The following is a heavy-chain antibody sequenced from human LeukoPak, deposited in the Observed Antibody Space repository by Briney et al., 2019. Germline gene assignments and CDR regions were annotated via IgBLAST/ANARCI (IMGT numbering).Heavy chain of an antibody. J-gene: IGHJ4*02. CDR2: IRHRGDS. CDR1: SYSLNSHYF. CDR3: ATSAPYVADGFDY. V-gene: IGHV4-38-2*02. Sequence: SETLSLTCTVSSYSLNSHYFWNWIRQSPGKGLEWIASIRHRGDSYYNPSLRSRVSISLDTSKNQFSLRLTSVTAAHGGVYYCATSAPYVADGFDYWGQGSLVSVSS. D-gene: IGHD2-15*01.